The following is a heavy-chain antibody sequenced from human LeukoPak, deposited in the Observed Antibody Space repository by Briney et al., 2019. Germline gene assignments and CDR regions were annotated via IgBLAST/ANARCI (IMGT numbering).Heavy chain of an antibody. J-gene: IGHJ5*02. CDR2: IYYSGST. V-gene: IGHV4-39*07. CDR1: GGSISSSSYY. D-gene: IGHD4-23*01. Sequence: SETLSLTCTVSGGSISSSSYYWGWIRQPPGKGLEWIGSIYYSGSTYYNPSLKSRVTISVDTSKNQFSLKLSSVTAADTAVYYCARNELLGRWYHHVNWFDPWGQGTLVTVSS. CDR3: ARNELLGRWYHHVNWFDP.